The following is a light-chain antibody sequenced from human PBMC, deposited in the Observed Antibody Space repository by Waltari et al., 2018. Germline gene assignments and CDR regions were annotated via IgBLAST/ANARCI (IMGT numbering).Light chain of an antibody. V-gene: IGKV3-15*01. CDR3: RQYNSWPKT. Sequence: DIVLTQSPATLSVSPGKKATLSCRASPSIMSNLAWYQQKPAQAPRLLIYGSSSRTTDVPARFSGSGAGTEFTRTISSLRCGESAIYYCRQYNSWPKTFGQGTKVEI. J-gene: IGKJ1*01. CDR2: GSS. CDR1: PSIMSN.